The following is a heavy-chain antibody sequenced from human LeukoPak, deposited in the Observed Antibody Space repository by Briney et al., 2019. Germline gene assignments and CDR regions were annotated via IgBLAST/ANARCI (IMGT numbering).Heavy chain of an antibody. V-gene: IGHV3-33*08. D-gene: IGHD6-19*01. CDR3: ASSSSGWYEDAFDI. CDR1: GFTFSSYG. Sequence: GGSLRLSCAASGFTFSSYGMHWVRQAPGKGLEWVAVIWYDGSNKYYADSVKGRFTISRDNSKNTLYLQMNSLRAEDTAVYYCASSSSGWYEDAFDIWGQGTMVTVSS. CDR2: IWYDGSNK. J-gene: IGHJ3*02.